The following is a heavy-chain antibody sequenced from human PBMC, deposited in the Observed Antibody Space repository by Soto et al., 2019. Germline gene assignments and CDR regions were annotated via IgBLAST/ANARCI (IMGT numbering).Heavy chain of an antibody. V-gene: IGHV1-69*06. D-gene: IGHD2-21*01. CDR1: GGTFTTNG. CDR2: IVPVFGST. J-gene: IGHJ5*02. Sequence: QVQLVQSGNEVKKPGSSVKVSCKASGGTFTTNGIIWVRQAPGQGLEWMGGIVPVFGSTKYAQKFKGRLTISADRSTNTDYMDLSSLKSEDTATYDCAQVPPRGDFSVNGFGHWGQGTLVTVSS. CDR3: AQVPPRGDFSVNGFGH.